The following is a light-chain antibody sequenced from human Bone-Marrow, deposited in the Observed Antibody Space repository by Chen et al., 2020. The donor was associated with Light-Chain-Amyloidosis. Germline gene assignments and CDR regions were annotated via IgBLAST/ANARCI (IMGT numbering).Light chain of an antibody. CDR2: RDT. Sequence: SYALTQPPSVSVSPGQTARITCSGDDLPTKYAYWYRQKPGQAPVLVIHRDTERPSGISERFSGSSSGRTATLTISGVQAEDEADYHGQSADSSGTYEVIFGGGTMLTVL. V-gene: IGLV3-25*03. CDR3: QSADSSGTYEVI. J-gene: IGLJ2*01. CDR1: DLPTKY.